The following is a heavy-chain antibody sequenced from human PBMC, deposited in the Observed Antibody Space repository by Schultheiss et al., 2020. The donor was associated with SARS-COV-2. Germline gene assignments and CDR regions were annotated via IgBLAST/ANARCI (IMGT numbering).Heavy chain of an antibody. J-gene: IGHJ4*02. CDR2: IYYSGNT. Sequence: SETLSLTCTVSGGSINNGDYFWSWIRQPPGKALEWIGYIYYSGNTYYNPSLRSRITISLDTSKNQFSLKLRSVTAADTAVYYCARVFGVTGTDYWGQGTLVTVSS. CDR3: ARVFGVTGTDY. D-gene: IGHD1-20*01. V-gene: IGHV4-30-4*01. CDR1: GGSINNGDYF.